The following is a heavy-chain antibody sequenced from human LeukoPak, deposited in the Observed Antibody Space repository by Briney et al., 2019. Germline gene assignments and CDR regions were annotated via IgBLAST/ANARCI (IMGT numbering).Heavy chain of an antibody. D-gene: IGHD3-3*01. CDR1: GYTFTSYD. Sequence: APVKVSCKASGYTFTSYDINWVRQATGQGLEWMGWMNPNSGNTGYAQKFQGRVTMTRNTSISTAYMELSSLRSEDTAVYYCARKIRFLEWLSYYYYGMDVWGQGTTVTVSS. CDR3: ARKIRFLEWLSYYYYGMDV. CDR2: MNPNSGNT. J-gene: IGHJ6*02. V-gene: IGHV1-8*01.